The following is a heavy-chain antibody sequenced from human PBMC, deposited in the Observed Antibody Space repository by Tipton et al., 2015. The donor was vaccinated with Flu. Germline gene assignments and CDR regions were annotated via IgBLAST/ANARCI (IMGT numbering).Heavy chain of an antibody. J-gene: IGHJ4*02. V-gene: IGHV4-38-2*01. CDR3: ASSGFGKGDF. CDR1: GFTFGYY. D-gene: IGHD3-10*01. Sequence: LRLSCAASGFTFGYYWGWIRQPPGKGLEWIGSIYHSGSTYYNPSLKSRVTISVDTSKNQFSLKLSSVTAADTAVYYCASSGFGKGDFWGQGTLVTVSS. CDR2: IYHSGST.